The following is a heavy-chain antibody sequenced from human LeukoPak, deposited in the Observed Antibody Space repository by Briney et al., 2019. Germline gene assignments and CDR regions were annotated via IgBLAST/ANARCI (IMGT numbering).Heavy chain of an antibody. D-gene: IGHD2/OR15-2a*01. J-gene: IGHJ6*02. CDR1: GNYW. CDR3: AKASGLSYYYGMDV. CDR2: INSDGSWT. V-gene: IGHV3-74*01. Sequence: GGSLRLSCAASGNYWMHWVRQAPGKGLVWVSHINSDGSWTSYADSVKGRFTISKDNAKNTVYLQMNSLRAEDTAVYYCAKASGLSYYYGMDVWGQGTTVTVSS.